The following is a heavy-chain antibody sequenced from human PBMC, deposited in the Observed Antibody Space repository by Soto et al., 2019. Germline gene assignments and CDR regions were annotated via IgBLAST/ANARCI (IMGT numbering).Heavy chain of an antibody. J-gene: IGHJ6*02. CDR2: IWYDGSNK. Sequence: LRLSCAASGFTFSSYGMHWVRQAPGKGLEWVAVIWYDGSNKYYADSVKGRFTISRDNSKNTLYLQMNSLRAEDTAVYYCARSGSGYDPYYFYGMDVWGQGTTVTVSS. CDR3: ARSGSGYDPYYFYGMDV. V-gene: IGHV3-33*01. CDR1: GFTFSSYG. D-gene: IGHD5-12*01.